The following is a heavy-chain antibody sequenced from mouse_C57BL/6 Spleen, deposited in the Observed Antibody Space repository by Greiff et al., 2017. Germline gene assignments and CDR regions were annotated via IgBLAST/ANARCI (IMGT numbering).Heavy chain of an antibody. J-gene: IGHJ4*01. Sequence: QVQLQQSGAELARPGASVKLSCKASGYTSTSYGISWVKQRTGQGLEWIGEIYPRSGNTYYNEKFKGKDTLTADKSSSTAYMELRSLTSEDSAVYYCARDYDYDMAMDYWGQGTSVTVSS. V-gene: IGHV1-81*01. D-gene: IGHD2-4*01. CDR1: GYTSTSYG. CDR2: IYPRSGNT. CDR3: ARDYDYDMAMDY.